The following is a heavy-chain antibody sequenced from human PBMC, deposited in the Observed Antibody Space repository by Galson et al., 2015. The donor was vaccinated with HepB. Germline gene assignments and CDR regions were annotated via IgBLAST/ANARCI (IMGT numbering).Heavy chain of an antibody. J-gene: IGHJ5*02. CDR3: ARDGRRGDLDP. CDR2: IWYDGTIK. CDR1: GFTFSDYN. V-gene: IGHV3-33*01. Sequence: SLRLSCAASGFTFSDYNMHWLRQSPGKGLEWVAVIWYDGTIKYYADSAKGRFTISRDNSKNTLYLQMNSLRAADTAVYSCARDGRRGDLDPWGQGTLVTVSS. D-gene: IGHD3-16*01.